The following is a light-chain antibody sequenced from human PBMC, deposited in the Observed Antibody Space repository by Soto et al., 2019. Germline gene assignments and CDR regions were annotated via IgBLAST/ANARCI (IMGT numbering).Light chain of an antibody. CDR1: QDISNY. CDR2: DAS. J-gene: IGKJ3*01. Sequence: DIQMTQSPSSLSAYVGDRVTITCQARQDISNYLNWYQQKPGKAPKLLIYDASNLETGVPSRFSGSGSGTDFTFTISSLQPEDIATYYCQQYDNLPFTFGPGTKVDIK. CDR3: QQYDNLPFT. V-gene: IGKV1-33*01.